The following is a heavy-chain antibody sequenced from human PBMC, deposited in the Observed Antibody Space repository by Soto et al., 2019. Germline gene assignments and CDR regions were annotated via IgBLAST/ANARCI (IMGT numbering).Heavy chain of an antibody. V-gene: IGHV4-4*02. CDR3: AGQVDSTYSYNP. CDR1: GGSISSNNW. J-gene: IGHJ5*02. D-gene: IGHD1-20*01. CDR2: IYHSGST. Sequence: QVQLQESGPGLVKPSGTLSLTCAVSGGSISSNNWWSWVRQPPGKGLEWIGEIYHSGSTNYNTSLKRRVTTAVETTQSQSPLLLCAPAAADAVVYYWAGQVDSTYSYNPWGQGTLVTVSS.